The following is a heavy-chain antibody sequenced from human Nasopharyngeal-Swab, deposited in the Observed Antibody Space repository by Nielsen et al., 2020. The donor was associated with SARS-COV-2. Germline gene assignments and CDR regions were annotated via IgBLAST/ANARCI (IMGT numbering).Heavy chain of an antibody. J-gene: IGHJ4*02. D-gene: IGHD2-2*01. CDR1: GFTFSSYS. CDR3: ARGPDGVVVPAAILY. V-gene: IGHV3-21*01. Sequence: GESLKISCAASGFTFSSYSMNWVRQAPGKGLEWVSSISSSSSYIYYADSVKGRFTISRDNAKNSLYLQMNSLRAEDTAVYYCARGPDGVVVPAAILYWGQGTLVTVSS. CDR2: ISSSSSYI.